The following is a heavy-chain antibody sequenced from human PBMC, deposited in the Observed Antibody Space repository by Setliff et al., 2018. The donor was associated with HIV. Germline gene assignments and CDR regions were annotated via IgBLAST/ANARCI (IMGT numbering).Heavy chain of an antibody. CDR2: IYTSGST. CDR1: GGSISSYY. V-gene: IGHV4-4*07. Sequence: PSETLSLTCTVSGGSISSYYWSWIRQPAGKGLEWIGRIYTSGSTNYNPSLKSRVTMSVDTSKNQFSLRLSSVTAADTAMYYCVRDDYGYNGKGFDYYYMDVWGKGTTVTVSS. J-gene: IGHJ6*03. D-gene: IGHD4-17*01. CDR3: VRDDYGYNGKGFDYYYMDV.